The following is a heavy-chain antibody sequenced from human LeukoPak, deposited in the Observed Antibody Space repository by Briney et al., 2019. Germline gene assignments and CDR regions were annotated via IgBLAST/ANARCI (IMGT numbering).Heavy chain of an antibody. J-gene: IGHJ4*02. D-gene: IGHD6-13*01. V-gene: IGHV3-30*18. CDR1: GFTFSSYD. CDR2: ISYDGNNK. CDR3: AKARHPYSSKWYYFDY. Sequence: GGSLRLSCAASGFTFSSYDMHWVRQAPGKGLEWVAVISYDGNNKYYADSVKGRFTISRDNSKNTLYLQVNSLRAEDTAVYYCAKARHPYSSKWYYFDYWGQGSLVTVSS.